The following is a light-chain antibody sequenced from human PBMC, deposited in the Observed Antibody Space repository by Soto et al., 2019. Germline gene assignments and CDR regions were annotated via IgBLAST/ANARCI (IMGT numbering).Light chain of an antibody. CDR1: QSVSSSY. CDR3: QQFDSSSYT. V-gene: IGKV3-20*01. CDR2: SAS. J-gene: IGKJ2*01. Sequence: EIVVTQSPGALSLSPGDRATLSCRASQSVSSSYLAWYQQKPGQAPRLLIYSASSRATGIPDRFSGSGSGTDFTLTISRLEPEDFGVYYCQQFDSSSYTFGQGTKLEIK.